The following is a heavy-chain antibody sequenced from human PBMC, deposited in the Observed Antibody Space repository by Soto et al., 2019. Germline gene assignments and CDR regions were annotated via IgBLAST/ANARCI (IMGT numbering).Heavy chain of an antibody. D-gene: IGHD3-10*01. J-gene: IGHJ3*02. V-gene: IGHV4-59*08. CDR2: IYYSGST. Sequence: SETLSLTCTVSGGSISSYYWSWIRQPPGKGLEWIGYIYYSGSTNYNPSIKSRVTISVDTSKNQISLKLRSVTAADTAVYYCARHELLWFGESSGDDAFDIWGQGTMVTVSS. CDR1: GGSISSYY. CDR3: ARHELLWFGESSGDDAFDI.